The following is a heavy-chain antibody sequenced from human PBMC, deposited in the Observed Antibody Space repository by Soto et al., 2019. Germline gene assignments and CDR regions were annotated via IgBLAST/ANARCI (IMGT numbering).Heavy chain of an antibody. D-gene: IGHD3-9*01. V-gene: IGHV4-4*02. Sequence: NLSETLSLTCAVSGGSISSSNWWSWVRQPPGKGLEWIGEIYHSGSTDYNPSLKSRVTISVDMSRDQFSLQLKSVTAADTAVYYSARHRDYDILTNYRKYYFDYWGQGALVTVSS. CDR3: ARHRDYDILTNYRKYYFDY. CDR1: GGSISSSNW. CDR2: IYHSGST. J-gene: IGHJ4*02.